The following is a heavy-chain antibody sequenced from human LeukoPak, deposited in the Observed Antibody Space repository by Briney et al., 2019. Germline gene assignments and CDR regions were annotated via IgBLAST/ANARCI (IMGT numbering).Heavy chain of an antibody. CDR2: IKQDGSEK. Sequence: GGSLRLSCAASGFTFSSYWMSWVRQAPGKGLEWVANIKQDGSEKYYVDSVKGRFTISRDNSKNTLYLQMNSLTAEDTAVYYCAKESWTRGYYYCYYIDVWGKGTTVTVSS. J-gene: IGHJ6*03. V-gene: IGHV3-7*01. D-gene: IGHD1-1*01. CDR3: AKESWTRGYYYCYYIDV. CDR1: GFTFSSYW.